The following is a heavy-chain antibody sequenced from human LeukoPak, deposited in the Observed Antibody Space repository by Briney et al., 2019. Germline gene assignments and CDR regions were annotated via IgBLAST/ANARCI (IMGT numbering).Heavy chain of an antibody. D-gene: IGHD4-17*01. CDR3: ARALLRYDAFDI. Sequence: ASVKVSCKASGYTFTGYYMHWVRQAPGQGLEWMGWINPNSGGTNYAQKFQGRVTMTRDTSISTVYMELSRLRSDDTAVYDCARALLRYDAFDIWGQGTMVTVSS. CDR2: INPNSGGT. CDR1: GYTFTGYY. V-gene: IGHV1-2*02. J-gene: IGHJ3*02.